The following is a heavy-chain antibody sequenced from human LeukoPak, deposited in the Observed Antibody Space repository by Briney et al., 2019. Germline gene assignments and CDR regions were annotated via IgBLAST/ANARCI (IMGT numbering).Heavy chain of an antibody. J-gene: IGHJ5*02. Sequence: GGSLRLSCTASGFTFSDYVMNWVRQAPGKGLEWVSVISNADAYTSYTGSVKGRFTISRDNSKDTLYLQMNDLRAEDTAVYYCVKDGPITGIYLCAWGQGTLVTVSS. CDR2: ISNADAYT. D-gene: IGHD1-1*01. CDR1: GFTFSDYV. V-gene: IGHV3-23*01. CDR3: VKDGPITGIYLCA.